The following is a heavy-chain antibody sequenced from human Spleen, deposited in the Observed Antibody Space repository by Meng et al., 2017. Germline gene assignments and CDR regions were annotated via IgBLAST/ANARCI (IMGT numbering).Heavy chain of an antibody. CDR3: ARVPGCDYVWGSYRYAPYYFYY. J-gene: IGHJ4*02. CDR2: INHSRST. V-gene: IGHV4-34*01. Sequence: LSPTGPCYGGAFNVSYWTWFRHPQGKGLEWIGEINHSRSTNYNPSLKRRVTISVDTAKNQFSLKLSSVTAADTAVYYCARVPGCDYVWGSYRYAPYYFYYWGQGPLVTVSS. D-gene: IGHD3-16*02. CDR1: GGAFNVSY.